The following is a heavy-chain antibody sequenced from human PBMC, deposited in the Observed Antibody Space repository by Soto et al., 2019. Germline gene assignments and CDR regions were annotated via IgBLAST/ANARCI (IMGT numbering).Heavy chain of an antibody. CDR2: IIPIFGTA. Sequence: QVQLVQSGAEVKKPGSSVKVSCKASGGTFSSYAISWVRQAPGQGLEWMGGIIPIFGTANYAQKFQGRVTITADESKSTAYMELSSLRSEDTAVYYCARVSGRKVYYYDRSGYLDYWGQGTLVTVSS. CDR3: ARVSGRKVYYYDRSGYLDY. V-gene: IGHV1-69*01. D-gene: IGHD3-22*01. J-gene: IGHJ4*02. CDR1: GGTFSSYA.